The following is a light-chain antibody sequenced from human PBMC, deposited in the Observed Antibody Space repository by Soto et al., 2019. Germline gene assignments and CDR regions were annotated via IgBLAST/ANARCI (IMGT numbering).Light chain of an antibody. CDR1: QGIGTY. V-gene: IGKV1-27*01. CDR3: QKYSSAPLP. Sequence: DIQMTQSPSSLSASVGDRVTITCRASQGIGTYLAWYQQKPGKIPKLLIYAASTLQSGVPSRFRGSGSETDFTLTISSLQPEDVATYYCQKYSSAPLPFGPGTKVDIK. CDR2: AAS. J-gene: IGKJ3*01.